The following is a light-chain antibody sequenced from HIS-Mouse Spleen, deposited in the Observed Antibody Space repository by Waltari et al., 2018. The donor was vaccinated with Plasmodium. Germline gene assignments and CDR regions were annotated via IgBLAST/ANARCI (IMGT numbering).Light chain of an antibody. CDR2: RNN. CDR1: SSNIGSNY. J-gene: IGLJ3*02. Sequence: QSVLTQPPSASGTPGQRVTISCSGSSSNIGSNYVYWYQQLPGTAPHLLIYRNNQRPSGVPDRISGSKSGTSASLAISGLRSEDEADYYCAAWDDSLSGWVFGGGTKLTVL. CDR3: AAWDDSLSGWV. V-gene: IGLV1-47*01.